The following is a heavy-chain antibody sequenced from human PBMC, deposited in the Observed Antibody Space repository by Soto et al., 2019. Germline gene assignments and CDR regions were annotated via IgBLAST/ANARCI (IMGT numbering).Heavy chain of an antibody. Sequence: PLETLSLTCAVYGGSCSGYYWSWIRQPPGKGLEWIGEINHSGSTNYNSSLKSRVTISVDTSKNQFSLKLSSVTAADTAVYYCARGGFGELFYSALDVWGKGTTVTVSS. V-gene: IGHV4-34*01. CDR1: GGSCSGYY. J-gene: IGHJ6*04. CDR3: ARGGFGELFYSALDV. D-gene: IGHD3-10*01. CDR2: INHSGST.